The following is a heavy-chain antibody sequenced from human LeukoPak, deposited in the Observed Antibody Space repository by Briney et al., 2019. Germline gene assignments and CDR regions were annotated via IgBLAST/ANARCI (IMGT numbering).Heavy chain of an antibody. J-gene: IGHJ4*02. CDR3: ARSTVAGTRKVDY. CDR2: IYYSGST. D-gene: IGHD6-19*01. V-gene: IGHV4-39*01. CDR1: GGSISSTSYY. Sequence: PSETLSLTCTVSGGSISSTSYYWGWIRQPPGKGLEWIGSIYYSGSTYYNPSLKSRVTISVDTSKNQCSLKLSSVTAADTAVYYCARSTVAGTRKVDYWGQGTLVIVSS.